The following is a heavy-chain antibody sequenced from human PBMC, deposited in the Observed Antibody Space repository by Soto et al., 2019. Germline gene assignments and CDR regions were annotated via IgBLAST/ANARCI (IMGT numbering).Heavy chain of an antibody. Sequence: ASVKVSCKAYVYTFTSYDINCVRQATGQWLEWMGWMNPNSGNTGYAQKFQGRVTMTRNTSISTAYMELSSLRSEDTAVYYCASLNLYEGAFDIWGQGTMVTVSS. J-gene: IGHJ3*02. CDR2: MNPNSGNT. D-gene: IGHD2-8*01. CDR3: ASLNLYEGAFDI. CDR1: VYTFTSYD. V-gene: IGHV1-8*01.